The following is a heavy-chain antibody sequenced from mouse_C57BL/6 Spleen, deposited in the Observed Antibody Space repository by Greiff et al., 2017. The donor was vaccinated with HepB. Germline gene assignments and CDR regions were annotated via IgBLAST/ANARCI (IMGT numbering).Heavy chain of an antibody. V-gene: IGHV2-9-1*01. D-gene: IGHD2-10*01. CDR3: ASLQGAMDY. CDR2: IWTGGGT. Sequence: VKVVESGPGLVAPSQSLSITCTVSGFSLTSYAISWVRQPPGKGLEWLGVIWTGGGTNYNSALKSRLSISKDNSKSQVFLKMNSLQTDDTARYYCASLQGAMDYWGQGTSVTVSS. J-gene: IGHJ4*01. CDR1: GFSLTSYA.